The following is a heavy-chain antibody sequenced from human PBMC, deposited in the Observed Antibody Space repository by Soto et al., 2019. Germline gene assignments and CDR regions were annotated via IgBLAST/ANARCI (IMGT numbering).Heavy chain of an antibody. J-gene: IGHJ3*02. CDR2: IYYSGST. Sequence: SETLSLTCTVSCGSISSGDYYWSWIRQPPGKGLEWIGCIYYSGSTYYNPSLKSRVTISVDTSKNQFSLKLSSVTAADTAVYYCARERIRFLEWLLYRAHDAFDIWGQGTMVTVSS. D-gene: IGHD3-3*01. CDR3: ARERIRFLEWLLYRAHDAFDI. V-gene: IGHV4-30-4*01. CDR1: CGSISSGDYY.